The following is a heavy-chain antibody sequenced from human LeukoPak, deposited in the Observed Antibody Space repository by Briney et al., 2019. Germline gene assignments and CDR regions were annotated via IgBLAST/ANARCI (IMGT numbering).Heavy chain of an antibody. CDR2: ISSSSSYT. D-gene: IGHD6-13*01. Sequence: GGSLRPSCAASGFTFSDYYMSWIRQAPGKGLEWVSYISSSSSYTNYADSVKGRFTISRDNAKNSLYLQMNSLRAEDTAVYYCAPYSSRSRAFDYWGQGTLVTVSS. CDR3: APYSSRSRAFDY. CDR1: GFTFSDYY. J-gene: IGHJ4*02. V-gene: IGHV3-11*06.